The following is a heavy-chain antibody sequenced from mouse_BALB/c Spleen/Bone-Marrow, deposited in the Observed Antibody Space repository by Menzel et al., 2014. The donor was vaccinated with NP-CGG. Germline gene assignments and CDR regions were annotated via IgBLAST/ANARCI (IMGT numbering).Heavy chain of an antibody. J-gene: IGHJ4*01. Sequence: DVQLVESGGDLVKPGGSLKLSCAASGFTFSSYGMSWVRQTPDKRLEWVATISSGGSYTYYPDSEKGRLTISGDTAKNSLYLQMSSLKSEETAMYCCARWVYDVRAYARDYGRRGTSVTVSS. D-gene: IGHD2-12*01. V-gene: IGHV5-6*01. CDR3: ARWVYDVRAYARDY. CDR2: ISSGGSYT. CDR1: GFTFSSYG.